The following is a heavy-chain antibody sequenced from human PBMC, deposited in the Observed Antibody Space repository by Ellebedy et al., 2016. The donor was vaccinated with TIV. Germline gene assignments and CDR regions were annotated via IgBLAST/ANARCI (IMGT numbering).Heavy chain of an antibody. J-gene: IGHJ2*01. CDR1: GGSISSYY. V-gene: IGHV4-59*08. Sequence: MPSETLSLTCTVSGGSISSYYWSRIRQSPGKPLEWIGYIYYSGSTNYNPSLKSRVTISLDTSKNQFSLRLTSVTAADTAVYYCARLRHYGGDSVWFFDLWGRGTLVTVSS. CDR3: ARLRHYGGDSVWFFDL. D-gene: IGHD4-23*01. CDR2: IYYSGST.